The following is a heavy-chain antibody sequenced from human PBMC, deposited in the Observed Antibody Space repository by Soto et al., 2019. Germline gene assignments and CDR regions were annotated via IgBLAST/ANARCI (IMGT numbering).Heavy chain of an antibody. Sequence: QITLKESGPTLVKPTQTLTLTCTFSGFSLSADGVGVGWIRQPPGKALEWLALIYWDDDKSYRPSLKSRLTITKDTSKHQVVLTMTNMDPVDTATYYCAHAYGGTSWPNDAFDVWGQGTVVTVSS. V-gene: IGHV2-5*02. J-gene: IGHJ3*01. D-gene: IGHD2-2*01. CDR1: GFSLSADGVG. CDR2: IYWDDDK. CDR3: AHAYGGTSWPNDAFDV.